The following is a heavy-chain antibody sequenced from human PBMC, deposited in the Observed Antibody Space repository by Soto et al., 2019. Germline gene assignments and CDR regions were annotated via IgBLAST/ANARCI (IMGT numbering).Heavy chain of an antibody. CDR2: ISKDGSEI. CDR1: GFSFSTYG. CDR3: AKESRELRDYYYYQAMDV. Sequence: QVQLVESGGGVVQPGRSLRLSCAASGFSFSTYGMHWVRQAPGKGLEWVALISKDGSEIYYADSVKGRFTISRDNSKNTRSLQMNSLSAADTAVYYCAKESRELRDYYYYQAMDVWGQGTTVTVSS. V-gene: IGHV3-30*18. D-gene: IGHD1-7*01. J-gene: IGHJ6*02.